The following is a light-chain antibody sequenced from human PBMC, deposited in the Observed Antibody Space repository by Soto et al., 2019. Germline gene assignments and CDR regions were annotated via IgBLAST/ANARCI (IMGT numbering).Light chain of an antibody. Sequence: QSALTQPASVSGSPGQSITIPCTGSSNDIGGYNYVSWYQQHPGRAPKLVIYKVSDRPSGVSTRFSASKSGNTASLTISGLQAEDEADYYCAVWDDSLSGPVFGGGNKVTVL. CDR1: SNDIGGYNY. CDR2: KVS. J-gene: IGLJ3*02. CDR3: AVWDDSLSGPV. V-gene: IGLV2-14*01.